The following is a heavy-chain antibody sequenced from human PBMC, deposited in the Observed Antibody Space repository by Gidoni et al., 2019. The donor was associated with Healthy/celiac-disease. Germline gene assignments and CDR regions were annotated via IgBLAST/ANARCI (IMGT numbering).Heavy chain of an antibody. CDR3: AKSLGNYDYYYYGMDV. CDR2: ISWNSGSI. J-gene: IGHJ6*02. CDR1: GFTFDDYA. V-gene: IGHV3-9*01. Sequence: EVQLVESGGGLVQPGRSLRPSCAASGFTFDDYAMHWVRQAPGKGLEWVSGISWNSGSIGYADSVKGRFTISSDNAKNSLYLQMNSLRAEDTALYYCAKSLGNYDYYYYGMDVWGQGTMVTVSS. D-gene: IGHD4-4*01.